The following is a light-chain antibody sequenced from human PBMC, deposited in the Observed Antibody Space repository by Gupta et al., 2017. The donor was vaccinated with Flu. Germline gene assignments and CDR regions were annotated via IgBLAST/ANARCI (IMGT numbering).Light chain of an antibody. Sequence: DVVMTQSPLSLPVTLGQPASISCRSSQSLVYSDGHTYLNWFHQRPGQSPRRLISMVSHRDSGVPDSFTGRGSGAEFTLIISMVDPEDVVVFCCTQSKPCPWTFGHGTKLEIK. CDR1: QSLVYSDGHTY. V-gene: IGKV2-30*01. J-gene: IGKJ2*01. CDR3: TQSKPCPWT. CDR2: MVS.